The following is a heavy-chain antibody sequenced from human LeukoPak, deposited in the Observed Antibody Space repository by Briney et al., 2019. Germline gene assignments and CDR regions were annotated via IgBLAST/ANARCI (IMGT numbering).Heavy chain of an antibody. Sequence: GRSLRLSCAASGFTFSSYAMHWVRQAPGKGLVWVSCINPDGDNTRYADSVKGRFTIFRDNAKDTLYLQMNSLRAEDTAVYYCASHRWGGQGTLVTVSS. CDR1: GFTFSSYA. J-gene: IGHJ4*02. D-gene: IGHD5-24*01. CDR2: INPDGDNT. V-gene: IGHV3-74*01. CDR3: ASHRW.